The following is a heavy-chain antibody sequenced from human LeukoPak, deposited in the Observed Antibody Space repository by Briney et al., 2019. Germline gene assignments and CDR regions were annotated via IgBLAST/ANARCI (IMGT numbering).Heavy chain of an antibody. Sequence: KTGGSLRLSCAASGFTVSSNYMSWIRQAPGKGLEWVSYISSSGSTIYYADSVKGRFTISRDNAKNSLYLQMNSLRAEDTAVYYCARANTYQYYDILTGLARLSRGASDIWGQGTMVTVSS. D-gene: IGHD3-9*01. J-gene: IGHJ3*02. CDR3: ARANTYQYYDILTGLARLSRGASDI. V-gene: IGHV3-11*01. CDR1: GFTVSSNY. CDR2: ISSSGSTI.